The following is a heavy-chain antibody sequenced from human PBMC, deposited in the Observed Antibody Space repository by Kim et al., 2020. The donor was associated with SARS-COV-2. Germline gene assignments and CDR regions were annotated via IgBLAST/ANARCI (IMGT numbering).Heavy chain of an antibody. CDR3: ASLPRKHSGYDYPDY. V-gene: IGHV1-69*01. Sequence: QKFQGRVTITADESTSTAYMELSSLRSEDTAVYYCASLPRKHSGYDYPDYWGQGTLVTVSS. D-gene: IGHD5-12*01. J-gene: IGHJ4*02.